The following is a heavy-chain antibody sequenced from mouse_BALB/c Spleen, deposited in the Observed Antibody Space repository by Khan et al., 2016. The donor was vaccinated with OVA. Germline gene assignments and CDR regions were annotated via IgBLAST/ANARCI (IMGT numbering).Heavy chain of an antibody. CDR3: VRDGAYHRNDGWFAY. Sequence: QVQLKESGAELARPGASVKMSCKASGYTFTSYTIHWIKLRPGQGLELIGFINPSNGYTNYNQKFKDKATLTADKSSTTVYMQLSSLTSDDSAVYNCVRDGAYHRNDGWFAYWGQGTLVTVSA. CDR1: GYTFTSYT. V-gene: IGHV1-4*01. J-gene: IGHJ3*01. CDR2: INPSNGYT. D-gene: IGHD2-14*01.